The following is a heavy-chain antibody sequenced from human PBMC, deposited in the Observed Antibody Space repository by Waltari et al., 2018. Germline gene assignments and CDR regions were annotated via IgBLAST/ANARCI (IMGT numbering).Heavy chain of an antibody. D-gene: IGHD6-6*01. Sequence: EVQLVVSGGGLVLPGGSVSLSCAASGFGLSCLGMTWVGQAPGEGLEWIASINEEESEKQYVDSVKGRITISRDNAKNSLYLQMNSLRADDTAVYYCARDSTRRFDYWGQGTLVTVSS. CDR2: INEEESEK. CDR1: GFGLSCLG. V-gene: IGHV3-7*01. CDR3: ARDSTRRFDY. J-gene: IGHJ4*02.